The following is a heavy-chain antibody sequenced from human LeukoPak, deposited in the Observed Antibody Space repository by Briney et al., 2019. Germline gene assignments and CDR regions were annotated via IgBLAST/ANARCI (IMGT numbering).Heavy chain of an antibody. D-gene: IGHD3-3*01. CDR3: ASGWYFGVVNA. CDR2: IKQDGSEK. CDR1: GFTFSSYW. Sequence: PGGSLRLSCAASGFTFSSYWMSWVRQALGKGLEWVANIKQDGSEKYYVDSVKGRFTISRDNAKNSLYLQMNSLRAEDTAVYYCASGWYFGVVNAWGQGTLVTVSS. J-gene: IGHJ5*02. V-gene: IGHV3-7*01.